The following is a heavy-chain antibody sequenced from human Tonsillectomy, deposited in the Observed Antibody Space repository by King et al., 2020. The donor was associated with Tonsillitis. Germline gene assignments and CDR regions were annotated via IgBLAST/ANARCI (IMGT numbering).Heavy chain of an antibody. J-gene: IGHJ6*02. CDR2: VYYSGIT. D-gene: IGHD2-2*01. CDR1: GGSVSSASYY. Sequence: LQLQEPGPRLVKPSETLSLTCTVSGGSVSSASYYWGWIRQPPGKGLECIGSVYYSGITYYTASLQSRVTISVDTSKNQFSLRLISVTAADTAVYYCARHGSVVPAARGMDVWGQGTTVTVSS. V-gene: IGHV4-39*01. CDR3: ARHGSVVPAARGMDV.